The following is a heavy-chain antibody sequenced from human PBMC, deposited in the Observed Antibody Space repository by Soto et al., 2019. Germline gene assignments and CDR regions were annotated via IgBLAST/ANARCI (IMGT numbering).Heavy chain of an antibody. CDR1: GYTFTSYG. Sequence: QVPLVQSGAEVKKPGASVKVSCKASGYTFTSYGISWVRQAPGQGLEWMGWISAYNGNTNYAQKLQGRVTMTTDTSTSTAYMELRSLRYDDTAVYYCARARVLVRNWNYGEGDYYYGMDVWGQGTTVTVSS. V-gene: IGHV1-18*01. CDR2: ISAYNGNT. J-gene: IGHJ6*02. D-gene: IGHD1-7*01. CDR3: ARARVLVRNWNYGEGDYYYGMDV.